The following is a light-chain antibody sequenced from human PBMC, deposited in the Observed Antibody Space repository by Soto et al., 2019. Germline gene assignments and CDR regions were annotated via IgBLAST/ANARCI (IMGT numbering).Light chain of an antibody. V-gene: IGKV3-20*01. Sequence: EIVLTQSPGTLSLSPGERATLSCRASQSVSSSYLAWYQQKPGQAPRLLIYGASSRATGIPDRFSGSGSGTDFTLTISRLEPEDFAVYYCQQYWTFGQGTKADI. J-gene: IGKJ1*01. CDR1: QSVSSSY. CDR3: QQYWT. CDR2: GAS.